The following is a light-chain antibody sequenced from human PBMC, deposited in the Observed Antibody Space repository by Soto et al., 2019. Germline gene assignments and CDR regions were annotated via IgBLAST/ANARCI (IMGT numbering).Light chain of an antibody. CDR3: CSYAITNTYV. J-gene: IGLJ1*01. CDR2: DGS. CDR1: SSDVGNYNF. V-gene: IGLV2-23*01. Sequence: QSVLTQPASVSGSPGQSITISCTGTSSDVGNYNFVSWYQHHPGKAPNLLIYDGSQRPSGVSNRFSGSKSGDTASLTISGLQAEDETDYYCCSYAITNTYVFGTGTKATVL.